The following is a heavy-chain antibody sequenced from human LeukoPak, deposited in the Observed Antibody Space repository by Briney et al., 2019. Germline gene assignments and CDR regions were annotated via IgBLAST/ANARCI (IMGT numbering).Heavy chain of an antibody. V-gene: IGHV3-21*01. CDR1: EFTFSTYS. Sequence: PGGSLRLSCAASEFTFSTYSMNWVRQAPGKGLEWVSSISSGSSYKYYADSVKGRFTISRDNAKNSLYLQMNSLRAEDTALYYCARAGGAVAGTFYYWGQGTLVTVSS. CDR2: ISSGSSYK. D-gene: IGHD6-19*01. CDR3: ARAGGAVAGTFYY. J-gene: IGHJ4*02.